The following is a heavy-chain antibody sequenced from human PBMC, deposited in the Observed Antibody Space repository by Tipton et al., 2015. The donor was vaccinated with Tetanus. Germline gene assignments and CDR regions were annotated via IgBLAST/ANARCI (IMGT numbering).Heavy chain of an antibody. D-gene: IGHD2-21*01. V-gene: IGHV4-59*01. Sequence: GLVKPSETLSLICTVSGGSMNSYYWSWIRQPPGTGLEWIGYIYYTGSTNYNPSLKSGVTISLDTSKNQFSLKLTSVSAADTAVYYCARLTGHSMDVVDYYYFGMDVWGQGTKVTVFS. CDR2: IYYTGST. J-gene: IGHJ6*02. CDR3: ARLTGHSMDVVDYYYFGMDV. CDR1: GGSMNSYY.